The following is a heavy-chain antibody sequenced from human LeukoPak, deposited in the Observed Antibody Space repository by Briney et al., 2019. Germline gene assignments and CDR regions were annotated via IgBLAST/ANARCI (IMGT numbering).Heavy chain of an antibody. Sequence: SVKVSCKASGNIFTGYYLHWVRQAPGQGLEWMGRIIPILGIANYAQKFQGRVTITADKSTSTAYMELSSLRSEDTAVYYCARDWKGEYYDFWSGYSNWFDPWGQGTLVTVSS. D-gene: IGHD3-3*01. CDR1: GNIFTGYY. V-gene: IGHV1-69*04. CDR3: ARDWKGEYYDFWSGYSNWFDP. J-gene: IGHJ5*02. CDR2: IIPILGIA.